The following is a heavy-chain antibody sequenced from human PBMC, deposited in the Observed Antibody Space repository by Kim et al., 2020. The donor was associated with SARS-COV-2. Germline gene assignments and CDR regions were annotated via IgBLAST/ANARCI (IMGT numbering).Heavy chain of an antibody. J-gene: IGHJ5*02. CDR2: FDPEDGET. D-gene: IGHD3-10*01. CDR1: GYTLTELS. Sequence: ASVKVSCKVSGYTLTELSMHWVRQAPGKGLEWMGGFDPEDGETIYAQKFKGRVTMTEDTSTDTAYMELSSLRSEDTAVYYCATGGLTRGWFDPWGQGTLVTVSS. V-gene: IGHV1-24*01. CDR3: ATGGLTRGWFDP.